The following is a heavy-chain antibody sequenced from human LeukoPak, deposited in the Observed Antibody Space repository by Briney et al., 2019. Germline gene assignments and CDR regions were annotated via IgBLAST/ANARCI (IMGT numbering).Heavy chain of an antibody. Sequence: PGRSLRLSCAASGFTFRSYGMHWVRQAPGKGLEWVAVIWYDGGKTDYAESVKGRFTISRDNSKNTLSLQMNSLRAEDTAVYYRARGTADGRDGYNKIFDYWGQGTLVTVSS. D-gene: IGHD5-24*01. V-gene: IGHV3-33*01. CDR2: IWYDGGKT. CDR1: GFTFRSYG. J-gene: IGHJ4*02. CDR3: ARGTADGRDGYNKIFDY.